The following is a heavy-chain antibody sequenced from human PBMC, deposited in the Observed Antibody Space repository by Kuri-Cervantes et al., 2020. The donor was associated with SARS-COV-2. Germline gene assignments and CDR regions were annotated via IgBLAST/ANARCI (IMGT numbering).Heavy chain of an antibody. Sequence: LSLTCAASGFTFSTYRMHWIRQAPGKGLEYVSAITSDGDTTFYADSVKGRFTISRDNSKNTLYLQLGSLRAEDTAVYYCARDRGGVLHIAARSGYFDYWGQGTLVTVSS. V-gene: IGHV3-64*02. CDR1: GFTFSTYR. D-gene: IGHD6-6*01. J-gene: IGHJ4*02. CDR3: ARDRGGVLHIAARSGYFDY. CDR2: ITSDGDTT.